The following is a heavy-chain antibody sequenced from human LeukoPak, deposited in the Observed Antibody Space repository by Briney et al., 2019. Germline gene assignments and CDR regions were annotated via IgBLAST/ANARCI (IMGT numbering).Heavy chain of an antibody. D-gene: IGHD6-13*01. CDR2: INAGNGNT. V-gene: IGHV1-3*01. J-gene: IGHJ4*02. Sequence: ASVKVSCKASGYTFTTYAMHWVRRAPGQWLEWMGWINAGNGNTKYSQMFQARVTITRDTSASTAYMELSSLRSEDTAVYYCARDPIGSRWPYYFDYWGQGTLVTVSS. CDR1: GYTFTTYA. CDR3: ARDPIGSRWPYYFDY.